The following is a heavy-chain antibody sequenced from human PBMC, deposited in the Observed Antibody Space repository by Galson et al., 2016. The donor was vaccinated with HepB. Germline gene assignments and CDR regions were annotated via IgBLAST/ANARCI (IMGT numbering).Heavy chain of an antibody. CDR2: IFWDDDK. CDR3: AHMGESSSWYFDH. J-gene: IGHJ4*02. V-gene: IGHV2-5*02. CDR1: GFSITTIGVG. Sequence: PALVKPTQTLTLTCTFSGFSITTIGVGVGWIRQPPGKALEWLAVIFWDDDKRYSPSLKSRVTTNKDTSKNQVVLTMTNMDPLDTATYYCAHMGESSSWYFDHWGQGSLVTVSS. D-gene: IGHD6-13*01.